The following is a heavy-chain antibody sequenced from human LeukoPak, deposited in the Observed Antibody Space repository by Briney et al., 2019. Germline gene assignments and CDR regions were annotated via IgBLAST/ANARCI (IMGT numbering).Heavy chain of an antibody. CDR3: AKSRGESRGASNY. J-gene: IGHJ4*02. Sequence: GGSLRLSCAASEFTFSNYAMTWVRQAPGKGLEWVSAISGSGDTTYYADSVKGRFTISRDSSKNTLYLQMNSLRAEDTAVYFCAKSRGESRGASNYWGQGTLVTVSS. CDR2: ISGSGDTT. D-gene: IGHD1-26*01. CDR1: EFTFSNYA. V-gene: IGHV3-23*01.